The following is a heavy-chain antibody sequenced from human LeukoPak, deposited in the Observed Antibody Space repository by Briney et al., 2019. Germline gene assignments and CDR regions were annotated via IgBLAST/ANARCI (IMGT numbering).Heavy chain of an antibody. V-gene: IGHV3-74*01. D-gene: IGHD1-26*01. CDR2: IDTDGSFT. CDR1: GFTFSSYW. CDR3: VRGTVGAPGNDY. Sequence: GGSLRLSCAASGFTFSSYWMHWVRQAPGKGLVWVSRIDTDGSFTSYADSVRGRFTISRDNAKNTLYLQMSSLRAEDTAVYYCVRGTVGAPGNDYWGQGTLVTVSS. J-gene: IGHJ4*02.